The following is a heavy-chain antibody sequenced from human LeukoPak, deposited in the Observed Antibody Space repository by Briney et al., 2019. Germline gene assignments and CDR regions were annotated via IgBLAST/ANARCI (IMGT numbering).Heavy chain of an antibody. V-gene: IGHV3-15*01. CDR2: IKSKTNGGTK. Sequence: GSLTLSCAASGFTISNAWMSWVRQAPGKGLEWVGRIKSKTNGGTKDYAAPVNGTSTISTDDSKNTLYLQMNSLKTEDTAVYYCVVITRGDAFDIWGQGTLVTVSS. CDR1: GFTISNAW. D-gene: IGHD3-22*01. CDR3: VVITRGDAFDI. J-gene: IGHJ3*02.